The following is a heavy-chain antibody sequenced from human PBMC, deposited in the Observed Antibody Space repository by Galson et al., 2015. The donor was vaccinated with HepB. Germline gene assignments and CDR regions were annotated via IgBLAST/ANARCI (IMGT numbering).Heavy chain of an antibody. Sequence: TLSLTCTVSGGSISSYHWSWIRQPPGKGLEWIGYIYYSGSTNYNPSLKSRVTISVDTSKNQFSLKLSSVTAADTAVYYCARGIFSSWYFDLGGRGTLVTVSS. D-gene: IGHD2-21*01. V-gene: IGHV4-59*01. CDR3: ARGIFSSWYFDL. CDR2: IYYSGST. J-gene: IGHJ2*01. CDR1: GGSISSYH.